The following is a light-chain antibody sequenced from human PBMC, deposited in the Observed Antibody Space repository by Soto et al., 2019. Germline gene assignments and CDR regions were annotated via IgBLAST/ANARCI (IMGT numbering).Light chain of an antibody. J-gene: IGLJ2*01. CDR3: CAYVGNSSWV. Sequence: QSALTQPRSVSGSPGQSITISCSGTRNDVGGYNYVSWYQQHPGTAPKLKIYDVIKRPSGVPDRLSGSKSGNTASLTVSGLQAEDEAYYYCCAYVGNSSWVFGGGTKVTVL. V-gene: IGLV2-11*01. CDR2: DVI. CDR1: RNDVGGYNY.